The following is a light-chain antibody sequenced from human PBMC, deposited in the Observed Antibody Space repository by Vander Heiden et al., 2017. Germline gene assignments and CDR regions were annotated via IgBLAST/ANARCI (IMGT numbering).Light chain of an antibody. CDR1: QSISSN. CDR3: QQSYSTPPT. V-gene: IGKV1-39*01. Sequence: DIQMTQSPSSVSASVGDRVTITCPASQSISSNLNWYQQKPGKAHTPLILAADSFRGGVPSRSSGSGSGTDFTLTISSLQPEDFAAYYCQQSYSTPPTFGGGTKVEIK. J-gene: IGKJ4*01. CDR2: AAD.